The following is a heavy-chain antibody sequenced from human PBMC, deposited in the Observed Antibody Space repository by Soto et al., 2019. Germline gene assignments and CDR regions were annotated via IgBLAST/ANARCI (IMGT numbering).Heavy chain of an antibody. Sequence: QVQLVQSGAEVKKPGSSVKVSCKASGGTFSSYTISWVRQAPGQGLEWMGRIIPILGIANYAQKFQGRVTITADKSTSTAYMELSSLRSEDTAVYYCARAGGYSGYTGLAYWGQGTLVTVSS. CDR2: IIPILGIA. V-gene: IGHV1-69*02. CDR3: ARAGGYSGYTGLAY. J-gene: IGHJ4*02. D-gene: IGHD5-12*01. CDR1: GGTFSSYT.